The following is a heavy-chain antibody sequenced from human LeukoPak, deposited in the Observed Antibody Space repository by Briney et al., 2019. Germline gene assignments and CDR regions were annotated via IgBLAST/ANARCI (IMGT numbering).Heavy chain of an antibody. J-gene: IGHJ3*02. Sequence: PSETLSLTCTVSGGSISSSSYYWGGIRQPPGKGLEWIGNIYYSGSTYYNPSLKSRVTISVDTSKNQFSLKLSSVTAADTAVYYCARHRMYYYDSSGRGVADAFDIWGQGTMVTVSS. CDR3: ARHRMYYYDSSGRGVADAFDI. V-gene: IGHV4-39*01. D-gene: IGHD3-22*01. CDR2: IYYSGST. CDR1: GGSISSSSYY.